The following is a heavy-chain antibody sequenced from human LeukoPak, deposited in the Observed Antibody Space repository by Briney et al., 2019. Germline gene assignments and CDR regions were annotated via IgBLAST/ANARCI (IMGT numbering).Heavy chain of an antibody. V-gene: IGHV3-30*02. Sequence: GGSLRLSCAASGFTFSNYGIHWVRQAPGKGLEWVAFIRYDGSNKQYADSVKGRFTISRDNSKNTLYLQMNSLRTEDTAVYYCAKDSVVAASTPGFWGQGTLVTVSS. CDR2: IRYDGSNK. CDR1: GFTFSNYG. J-gene: IGHJ4*02. CDR3: AKDSVVAASTPGF. D-gene: IGHD2-15*01.